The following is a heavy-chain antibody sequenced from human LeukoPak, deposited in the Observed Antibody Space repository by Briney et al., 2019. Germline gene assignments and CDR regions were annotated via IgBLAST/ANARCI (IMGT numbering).Heavy chain of an antibody. CDR3: ARQSGTPAGGED. CDR2: MYHSGSP. V-gene: IGHV4-38-2*02. J-gene: IGHJ4*02. Sequence: SETLSLTCTVSGYSISSGYYWGWIRQPPGKGLEWIGSMYHSGSPYYNPSLKSRVTVSHDTSKNQFSLKLSSVTAADTAVYYCARQSGTPAGGEDWGRGTLVTVSS. D-gene: IGHD1-1*01. CDR1: GYSISSGYY.